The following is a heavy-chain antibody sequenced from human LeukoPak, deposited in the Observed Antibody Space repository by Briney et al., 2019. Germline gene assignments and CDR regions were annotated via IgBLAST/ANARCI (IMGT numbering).Heavy chain of an antibody. J-gene: IGHJ2*01. Sequence: SETLSLTCAVYGGSFSGYYWSWIRQPPGKGLEWIGEINHSGSTNYNPSLKSRVTISVDTSKNQFSLKLSSVTAADTAVYYCARLVKQQLVFLHWYFDLWGRGTLVTVSS. CDR2: INHSGST. CDR1: GGSFSGYY. D-gene: IGHD6-13*01. CDR3: ARLVKQQLVFLHWYFDL. V-gene: IGHV4-34*01.